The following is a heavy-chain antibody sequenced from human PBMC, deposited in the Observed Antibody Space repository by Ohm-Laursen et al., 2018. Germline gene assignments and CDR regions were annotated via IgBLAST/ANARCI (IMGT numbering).Heavy chain of an antibody. CDR2: IHHTGTT. J-gene: IGHJ4*02. D-gene: IGHD3-10*01. V-gene: IGHV4-38-2*02. CDR1: GDSISSGYY. CDR3: ARDRAGSFDY. Sequence: TLSLTCAVSGDSISSGYYWAWIRQPPGGGLEYIGGIHHTGTTYHNPSLKSRLSISVDASKNHFSLKLRSLTAADTAMYFCARDRAGSFDYWGQGIRVIVSS.